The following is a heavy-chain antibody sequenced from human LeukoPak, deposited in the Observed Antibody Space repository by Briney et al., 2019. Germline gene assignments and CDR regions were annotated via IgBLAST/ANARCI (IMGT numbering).Heavy chain of an antibody. V-gene: IGHV4-39*01. J-gene: IGHJ4*02. CDR2: IYYSGST. CDR1: GGSISSSNYY. D-gene: IGHD3-10*01. CDR3: ASSYGSGSYPY. Sequence: SETPSLTCTVSGGSISSSNYYWVWIRQPPGKGLEWIGTIYYSGSTYYNPSLTLKSRVTISVSTSKNQFSLKLSSVTAADTAVYYCASSYGSGSYPYWGQGTLVTVSS.